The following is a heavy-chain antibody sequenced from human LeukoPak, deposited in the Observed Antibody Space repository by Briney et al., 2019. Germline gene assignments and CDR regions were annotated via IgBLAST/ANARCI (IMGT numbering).Heavy chain of an antibody. Sequence: GGSLRLSCAASGFTFSDYYMSWIRQAPGKGLELVSYISSSGSTIYYADSVKGRFTISRDNAKNSLYLQMNSLRAEDTAVYYCARAHYDFWSAFGWFDPWGQGTLVTVSS. V-gene: IGHV3-11*04. J-gene: IGHJ5*02. CDR1: GFTFSDYY. D-gene: IGHD3-3*01. CDR3: ARAHYDFWSAFGWFDP. CDR2: ISSSGSTI.